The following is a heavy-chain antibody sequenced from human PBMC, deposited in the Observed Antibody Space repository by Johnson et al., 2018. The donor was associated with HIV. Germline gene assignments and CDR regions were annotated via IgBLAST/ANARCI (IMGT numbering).Heavy chain of an antibody. CDR1: GFIFDEYT. V-gene: IGHV3-43*01. Sequence: VQLVESGGVVVQPGGSLRLSCAASGFIFDEYTMHWVRQAPGKGLEWVSFISWDGGSTYYADSVKGRFTISRDNSKNSLYLQMNSLRAEDSALYYCAKEGRDAFDIWGQGTTVTVSS. CDR2: ISWDGGST. J-gene: IGHJ3*02. D-gene: IGHD3-10*01. CDR3: AKEGRDAFDI.